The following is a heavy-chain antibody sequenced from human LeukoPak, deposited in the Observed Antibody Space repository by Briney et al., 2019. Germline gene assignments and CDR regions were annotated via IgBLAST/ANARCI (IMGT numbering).Heavy chain of an antibody. D-gene: IGHD5-18*01. J-gene: IGHJ4*02. CDR1: GFTFSSYS. CDR2: ISSSSSYI. Sequence: PGGSLRLSCAASGFTFSSYSMNWVRQAPGKGLEWVSSISSSSSYIYYADSVKGRFTISRDNAKNSLYLQMNSLRAEDTAVYYCAREISQGYSYGLWGQGTLVTVSS. CDR3: AREISQGYSYGL. V-gene: IGHV3-21*01.